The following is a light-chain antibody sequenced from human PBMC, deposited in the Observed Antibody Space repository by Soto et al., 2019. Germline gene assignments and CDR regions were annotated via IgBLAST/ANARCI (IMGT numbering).Light chain of an antibody. CDR2: GAS. J-gene: IGKJ5*01. CDR1: QSISSAY. CDR3: QQRSNWPPIT. V-gene: IGKV3D-20*02. Sequence: DIVMTQSPDSLAVSPGDRATLSCSASQSISSAYLAWYQQTPGQAPRLLIYGASTRATGIPDRFSGSGSGTDFTLTISRLGPEDFAVYYCQQRSNWPPITFGQGTRLEIK.